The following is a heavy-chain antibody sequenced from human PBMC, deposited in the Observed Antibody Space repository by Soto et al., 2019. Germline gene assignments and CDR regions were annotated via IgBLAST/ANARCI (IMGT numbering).Heavy chain of an antibody. D-gene: IGHD1-1*01. Sequence: SETLSLTCTVSGDSISSGGYYWGWVRQHPVNGLEWIGYIRYSGTTYYNPSLKNRLAISLDTSRNQFSLHLTSVTAADTAVYYCARAPLNNAWFDPWGQGTLVTVSS. CDR3: ARAPLNNAWFDP. V-gene: IGHV4-31*03. J-gene: IGHJ5*02. CDR2: IRYSGTT. CDR1: GDSISSGGYY.